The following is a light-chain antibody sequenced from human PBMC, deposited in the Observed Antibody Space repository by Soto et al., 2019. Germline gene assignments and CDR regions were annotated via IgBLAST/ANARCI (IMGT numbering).Light chain of an antibody. CDR1: SSDIGGYNY. CDR2: EVT. J-gene: IGLJ1*01. V-gene: IGLV2-14*01. Sequence: QSALTQPASVSGSPGQSITISCTGTSSDIGGYNYVSWYQQHPGKAHKLVISEVTNRPSVVSNRFSGSESGNTASLTISGLPTEDEADYYCCSYTSTSTPFVFGTGTKVTVL. CDR3: CSYTSTSTPFV.